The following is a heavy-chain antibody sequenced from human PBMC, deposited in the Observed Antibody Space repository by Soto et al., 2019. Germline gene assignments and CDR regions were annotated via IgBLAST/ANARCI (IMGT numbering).Heavy chain of an antibody. CDR2: ISWNSGSM. J-gene: IGHJ5*02. Sequence: EVQLVESGGGLVQPGRSLRLSCAASGFTFDDYAMHWVRQAPGKGLEWVSGISWNSGSMDYADSVKGRFTISRDNAKNALYLQMNNLRTEDTALYVCVXDRTXAXXPXNWFDPWGQGTLVTVSS. CDR1: GFTFDDYA. V-gene: IGHV3-9*01. CDR3: VXDRTXAXXPXNWFDP.